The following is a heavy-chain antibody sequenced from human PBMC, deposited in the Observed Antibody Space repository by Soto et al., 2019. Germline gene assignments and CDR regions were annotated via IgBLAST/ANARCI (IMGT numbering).Heavy chain of an antibody. V-gene: IGHV4-34*01. D-gene: IGHD1-1*01. CDR1: GGSFSGYY. J-gene: IGHJ6*03. CDR3: ARGDSLEERLVYYYYSMDV. CDR2: INHSGST. Sequence: SETLSLTCAVYGGSFSGYYWSWIRQPPGKGLEWIGEINHSGSTNYNPSLKSRVTISVDTSKNQFSLKLTSVTAADTAVYYCARGDSLEERLVYYYYSMDVWGKGTTVTVSS.